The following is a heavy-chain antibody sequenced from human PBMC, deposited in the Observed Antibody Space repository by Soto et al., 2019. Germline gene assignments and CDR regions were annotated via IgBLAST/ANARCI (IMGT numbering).Heavy chain of an antibody. V-gene: IGHV3-23*01. Sequence: GGPLRLSCAASGFTFSSHAMGWLRQAPGTGPEWVAFVDGSGSDTSYADSVKGRLTISRDNSDNSLYLHMNSLRAEDTGRYFCAKEIFAAAYAATYAFDLWAQGTLVNVSS. CDR2: VDGSGSDT. J-gene: IGHJ4*02. D-gene: IGHD2-8*01. CDR1: GFTFSSHA. CDR3: AKEIFAAAYAATYAFDL.